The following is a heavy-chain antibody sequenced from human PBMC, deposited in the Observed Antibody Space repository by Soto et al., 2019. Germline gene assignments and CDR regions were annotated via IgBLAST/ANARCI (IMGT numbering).Heavy chain of an antibody. CDR2: INHSGRT. CDR3: ARDNYYGSGSY. D-gene: IGHD3-10*01. V-gene: IGHV4-34*01. J-gene: IGHJ1*01. Sequence: QVQLQQWGAGLLKPSETLSLTCAVYGGSFSGYYWSWIRQPPGKGLEWIGEINHSGRTNYNPSLKSRVTISVETSKNQFSLKLSSVTAADTAVYYCARDNYYGSGSYWGQGTLVTVSS. CDR1: GGSFSGYY.